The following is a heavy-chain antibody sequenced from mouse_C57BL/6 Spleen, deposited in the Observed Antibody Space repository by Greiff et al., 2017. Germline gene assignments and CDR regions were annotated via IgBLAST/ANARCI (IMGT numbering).Heavy chain of an antibody. V-gene: IGHV14-4*01. CDR2: IDPENGDT. D-gene: IGHD3-1*01. J-gene: IGHJ2*01. CDR3: TTGSGYFDY. CDR1: GFNIKDDY. Sequence: VQLQQSGAELVRPGASVTLSCTASGFNIKDDYMHWVKQRPDQGLAWIGWIDPENGDTEYASKFPGKATITANTSSNTDYLQLSSMTSEYNAFDYCTTGSGYFDYWGQGTTLTVSS.